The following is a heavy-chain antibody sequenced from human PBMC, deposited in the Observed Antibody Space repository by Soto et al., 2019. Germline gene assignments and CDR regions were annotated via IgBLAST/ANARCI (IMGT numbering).Heavy chain of an antibody. D-gene: IGHD2-2*01. Sequence: QVQLQESGPGLVKPSDTLSLTCAVSGYSITNTNWWTWVRQPPGKGLEWIGYIYHSGRTYYNPSLQSRVTISVETTKNPFALTLSSVTAVDTAVSFCASRPYADGLDVWGRGTMVTVSS. J-gene: IGHJ3*01. CDR1: GYSITNTNW. CDR3: ASRPYADGLDV. V-gene: IGHV4-28*01. CDR2: IYHSGRT.